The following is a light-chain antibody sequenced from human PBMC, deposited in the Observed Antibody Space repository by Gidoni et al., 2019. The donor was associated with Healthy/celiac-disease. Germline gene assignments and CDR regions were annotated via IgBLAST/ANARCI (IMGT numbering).Light chain of an antibody. J-gene: IGLJ1*01. Sequence: QSVLTQPPSASGTPGPRVTISCSGSSSNIGSNTVNWYQQLPGTAPKLLIYSNNQRPSGVPDRFSGSKSGTSASLAISGLQSEDEADYYCAAWDDGLNGYVFGTGTKVTVL. CDR2: SNN. CDR1: SSNIGSNT. V-gene: IGLV1-44*01. CDR3: AAWDDGLNGYV.